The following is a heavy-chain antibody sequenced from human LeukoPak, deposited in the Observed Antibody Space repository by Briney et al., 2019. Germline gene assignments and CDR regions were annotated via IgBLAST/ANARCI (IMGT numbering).Heavy chain of an antibody. CDR3: TRDPGLTNFYYYMDV. Sequence: ASVTVSRKASGYIFTNYYMHWVRQAPGQGLEWLGIINPSGGSTTYAQKFQGRVTMTSDMSTNTAYMELSSLISEDTAVYYCTRDPGLTNFYYYMDVWGKGTTVTVSS. V-gene: IGHV1-46*01. J-gene: IGHJ6*03. CDR1: GYIFTNYY. D-gene: IGHD4-11*01. CDR2: INPSGGST.